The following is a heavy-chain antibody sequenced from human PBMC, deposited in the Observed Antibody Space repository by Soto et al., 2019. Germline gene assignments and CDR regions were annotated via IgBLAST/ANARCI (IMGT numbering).Heavy chain of an antibody. D-gene: IGHD3-22*01. CDR3: ARGTYDSSGYYPMGGYYYYYGMDV. CDR1: GFTFSSYS. V-gene: IGHV3-48*02. CDR2: ISSSSSTI. Sequence: EVQLVESGGGLVQPGGSLRLSCAASGFTFSSYSVNWVRQAPGKGLEWVSYISSSSSTIYYADSVKGRFTISRDNAKNSLYLQMNSLRDEDTAVYYCARGTYDSSGYYPMGGYYYYYGMDVWGQGTTVTVSS. J-gene: IGHJ6*02.